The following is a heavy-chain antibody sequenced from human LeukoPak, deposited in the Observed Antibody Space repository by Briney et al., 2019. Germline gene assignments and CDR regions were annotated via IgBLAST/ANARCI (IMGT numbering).Heavy chain of an antibody. V-gene: IGHV3-48*03. D-gene: IGHD3-22*01. J-gene: IGHJ3*02. Sequence: GRSLRLSCAASGFTFSSYEMNWVRQAPGKGLEWVSYISSRGSTIYYADSVKGLFTISRDNAKNSLYLQMNSLRAEDTAVYYCARANYYDSSGYYPHDAFDIWGQGTMVTVSS. CDR2: ISSRGSTI. CDR1: GFTFSSYE. CDR3: ARANYYDSSGYYPHDAFDI.